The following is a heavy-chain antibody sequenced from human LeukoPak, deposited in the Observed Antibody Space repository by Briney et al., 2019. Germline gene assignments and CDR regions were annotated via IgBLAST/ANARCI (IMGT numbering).Heavy chain of an antibody. J-gene: IGHJ3*02. CDR3: ASQIVVVTDI. Sequence: GASVKVSRMASGYTFTSYVINWVRQATGRGLEWVGWINPNSGNTDYAQKFRGGVTLTEETSTETAYIELSSLREEETAVYYCASQIVVVTDIW. CDR1: GYTFTSYV. CDR2: INPNSGNT. D-gene: IGHD2-21*02. V-gene: IGHV1-8*02.